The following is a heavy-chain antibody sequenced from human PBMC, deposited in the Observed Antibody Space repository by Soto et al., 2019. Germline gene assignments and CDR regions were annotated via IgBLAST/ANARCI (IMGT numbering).Heavy chain of an antibody. CDR1: GFTFSSYA. CDR2: ISYDGSNK. V-gene: IGHV3-30-3*01. J-gene: IGHJ3*02. D-gene: IGHD3-22*01. CDR3: ARQARPSYDSSGYYYESDAFDI. Sequence: QVQLVESGGGVVQPGRSLRLSCAASGFTFSSYAMHWVRQAPGKGLEWVAVISYDGSNKNYADSVKGRFTISRDNSKKSLYLQMNSQRAEDTAVFYCARQARPSYDSSGYYYESDAFDIWGQGTMVTVSS.